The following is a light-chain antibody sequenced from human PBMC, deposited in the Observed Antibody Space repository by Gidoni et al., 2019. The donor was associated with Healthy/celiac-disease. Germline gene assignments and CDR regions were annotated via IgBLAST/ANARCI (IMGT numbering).Light chain of an antibody. Sequence: DIQMTKSPSTLSASVGDRVTITCRASQSISSWLAWYQQKPGKAPKLLIYKASSLESGVPSRFSGSGSGTAFTLTISSLQPDDFATYYCQQYNSYLLTFGGGTKVEIK. CDR1: QSISSW. CDR3: QQYNSYLLT. J-gene: IGKJ4*01. CDR2: KAS. V-gene: IGKV1-5*03.